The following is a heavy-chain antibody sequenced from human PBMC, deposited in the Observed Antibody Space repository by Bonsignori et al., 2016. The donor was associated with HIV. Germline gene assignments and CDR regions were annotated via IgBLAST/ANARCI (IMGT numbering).Heavy chain of an antibody. CDR1: GGSFSGYY. CDR3: ARGRGSSSWYDY. CDR2: INHSGST. D-gene: IGHD6-13*01. V-gene: IGHV4-34*01. Sequence: SETLSLTCAVYGGSFSGYYWSWIRQPPGKGLEWIGEINHSGSTNYNPSLKSRVTISVDTSKNQFSLKLSSVTAADTAVYYCARGRGSSSWYDYWGPGNPGHRLL. J-gene: IGHJ4*02.